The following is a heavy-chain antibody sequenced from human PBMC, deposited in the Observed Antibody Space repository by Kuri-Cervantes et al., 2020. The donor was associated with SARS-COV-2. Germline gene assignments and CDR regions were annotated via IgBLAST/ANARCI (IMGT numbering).Heavy chain of an antibody. CDR1: GFTFDDYT. D-gene: IGHD6-13*01. J-gene: IGHJ3*02. CDR2: IGWDGGST. CDR3: AKARAAAGAFDI. Sequence: GESLKISCAASGFTFDDYTMHWVRQAPGKGLEWVSLIGWDGGSTYYADSVKGRFTISRDNSKNTLYLQMNSLRAEDMVLYYCAKARAAAGAFDIWGQGTMVTVSS. V-gene: IGHV3-43*01.